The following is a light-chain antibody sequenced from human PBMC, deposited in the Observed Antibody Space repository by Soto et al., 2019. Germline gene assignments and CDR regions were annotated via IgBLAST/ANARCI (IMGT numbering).Light chain of an antibody. Sequence: VCRARWWQVHITKKGSSSNIGNNYVSWYQQLPGTAPKLLIYDNNKRPSGIPDRFSGSKSGTSATLGITGLQTGDEADYYCGTWDSSLSAGVFGGGTKVTVL. CDR2: DNN. CDR3: GTWDSSLSAGV. V-gene: IGLV1-51*01. CDR1: SSNIGNNY. J-gene: IGLJ2*01.